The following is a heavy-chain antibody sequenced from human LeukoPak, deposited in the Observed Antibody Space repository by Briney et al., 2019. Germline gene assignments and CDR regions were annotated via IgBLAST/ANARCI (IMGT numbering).Heavy chain of an antibody. Sequence: SETLSLTCAVYGGSFSGYYWSWIRQPPGKGLEWIGEINHSGSTSYNPSLKSRVTISVDTSKNQFSLKLSSVTAADTAVYYCARPYYGDYYWYFDLWGRGTLVTVSS. J-gene: IGHJ2*01. CDR1: GGSFSGYY. V-gene: IGHV4-34*01. CDR3: ARPYYGDYYWYFDL. CDR2: INHSGST. D-gene: IGHD4-17*01.